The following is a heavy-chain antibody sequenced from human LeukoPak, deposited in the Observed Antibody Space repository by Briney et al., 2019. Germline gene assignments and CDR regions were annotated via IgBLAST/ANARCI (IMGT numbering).Heavy chain of an antibody. D-gene: IGHD6-19*01. CDR3: AKVGGSGWRFDY. CDR1: GFTFSSYA. CDR2: ISGSGGST. V-gene: IGHV3-23*01. Sequence: GGSLRLXCAASGFTFSSYAMSWVRQAPGKELESVSAISGSGGSTYYADSAKGRFTISRDNSKNTLYLQMNSLRAEDTAVYYCAKVGGSGWRFDYWGQGTLVTVSS. J-gene: IGHJ4*02.